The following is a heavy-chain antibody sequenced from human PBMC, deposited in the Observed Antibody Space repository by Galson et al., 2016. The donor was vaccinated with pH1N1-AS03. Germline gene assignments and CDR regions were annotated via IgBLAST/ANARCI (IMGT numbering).Heavy chain of an antibody. CDR3: AGFSGSYQFDY. J-gene: IGHJ4*02. CDR1: GYSISSGFH. Sequence: ETLSLTCAVSGYSISSGFHWAWVRQPPSKGLEWIGTISHSGNTYYNPSLKSRVTMSVDTSKNQFSLKLSSVTAAGTAVYYCAGFSGSYQFDYWGQGTLVTVSS. V-gene: IGHV4-38-2*01. D-gene: IGHD1-26*01. CDR2: ISHSGNT.